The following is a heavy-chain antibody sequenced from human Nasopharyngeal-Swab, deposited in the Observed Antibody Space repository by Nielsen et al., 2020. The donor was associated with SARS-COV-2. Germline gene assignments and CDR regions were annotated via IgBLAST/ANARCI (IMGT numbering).Heavy chain of an antibody. CDR1: GYTFTSYY. D-gene: IGHD5-18*01. J-gene: IGHJ3*02. CDR2: INPSGGST. CDR3: ARYTAMVLFDI. V-gene: IGHV1-46*01. Sequence: ASVKVSCKASGYTFTSYYMHWVRQAPGQGLEWMGIINPSGGSTRYAQKFQGRVTMTRDTSTSTVYMELSSLRSEDTAVYYCARYTAMVLFDIWGQGTMVTVSS.